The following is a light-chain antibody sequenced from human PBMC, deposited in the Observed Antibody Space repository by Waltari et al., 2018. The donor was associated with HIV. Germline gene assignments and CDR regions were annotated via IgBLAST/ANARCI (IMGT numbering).Light chain of an antibody. CDR1: SRDVGGYNS. CDR3: CSYAGSYTFV. J-gene: IGLJ3*02. CDR2: DVT. Sequence: QSALTQPRSVSWSPGQSVAISCTGTSRDVGGYNSVPWYQQHPGKALKLMIYDVTKRPSGVPDRFSGSKSGNTASLTISGLQAEDEADYYCCSYAGSYTFVFGGGTKLTVL. V-gene: IGLV2-11*01.